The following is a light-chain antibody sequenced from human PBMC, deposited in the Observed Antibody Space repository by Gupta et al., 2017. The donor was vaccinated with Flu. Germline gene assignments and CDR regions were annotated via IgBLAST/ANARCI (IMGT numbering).Light chain of an antibody. V-gene: IGKV1-5*03. CDR1: QSISSW. Sequence: DIQMTQSPSTLSASVGDRVTITCRASQSISSWLAWYQQQPGKAPKRRIYNASSLESGVTSRFSGSGSGTEFITHISSLQPDDGSTYYCQTDNSYSGNFGGGANVAIK. CDR3: QTDNSYSGN. CDR2: NAS. J-gene: IGKJ4*01.